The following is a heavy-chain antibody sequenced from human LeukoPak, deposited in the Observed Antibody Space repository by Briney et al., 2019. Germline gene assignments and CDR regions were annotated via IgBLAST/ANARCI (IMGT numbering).Heavy chain of an antibody. CDR3: AREYGSGMDYFDP. V-gene: IGHV3-53*01. Sequence: PPSETLSLTCTVSGGSISSSSYYWGWIRQAPGKGLDWVSIIYSGGTTYYADSVKGRFTVSRDNSKNTLYLQMNSLRAEDTAVYYCAREYGSGMDYFDPWGQGTLVTVSS. CDR2: IYSGGTT. D-gene: IGHD3-10*01. CDR1: GGSISSSSYY. J-gene: IGHJ5*02.